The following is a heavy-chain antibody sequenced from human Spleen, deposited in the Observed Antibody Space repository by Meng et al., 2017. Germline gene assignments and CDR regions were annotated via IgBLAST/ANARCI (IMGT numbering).Heavy chain of an antibody. J-gene: IGHJ5*02. D-gene: IGHD6-19*01. CDR3: VRSSGWVRTGFDP. CDR2: IGHSGIT. V-gene: IGHV4-39*01. Sequence: HPQLQESGPGLVKPSEALSLTCSVSGGSINTSGYYWGWIRQPPGKGLEWIGSIGHSGITYYTPSLKSRVTVSIDTSKSQFSLKLTSVTAADTAVYYCVRSSGWVRTGFDPWGQGTLVTVSS. CDR1: GGSINTSGYY.